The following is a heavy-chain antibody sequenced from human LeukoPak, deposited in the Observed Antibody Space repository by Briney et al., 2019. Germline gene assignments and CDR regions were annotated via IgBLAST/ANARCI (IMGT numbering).Heavy chain of an antibody. D-gene: IGHD3-3*01. Sequence: GGSLRLSCAASGFTVSSNYMSWVRQAPGKGLEWVSVIYSGGSTYYADSVKGRFTISRDNSKNTLYLQMNSLRAEDTAVYYCAKSKDYDFWSGQGHYWGQGTLVTVSS. CDR2: IYSGGST. CDR1: GFTVSSNY. CDR3: AKSKDYDFWSGQGHY. V-gene: IGHV3-53*01. J-gene: IGHJ4*02.